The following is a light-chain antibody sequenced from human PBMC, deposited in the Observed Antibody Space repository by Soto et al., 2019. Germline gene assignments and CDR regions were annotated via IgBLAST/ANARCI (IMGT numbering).Light chain of an antibody. J-gene: IGLJ3*02. CDR1: SSNIGSHF. Sequence: QSALTQPPSASGTPGQSLTISCSGSSSNIGSHFVYWYQHLPGTAPKLLILRDGQRPSGVPARFFGSKSGTSASLAITGLRSEDEADYYCAVWDQSLTGWVFGGGTKVTVL. CDR3: AVWDQSLTGWV. CDR2: RDG. V-gene: IGLV1-47*01.